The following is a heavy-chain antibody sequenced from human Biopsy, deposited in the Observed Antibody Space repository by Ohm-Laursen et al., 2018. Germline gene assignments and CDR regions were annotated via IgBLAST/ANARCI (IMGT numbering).Heavy chain of an antibody. CDR2: INQSGST. J-gene: IGHJ4*02. CDR3: GNEVYGRDY. Sequence: SETLSLTWVVFGRTFSDYRWTWIRQPPGKGLEWIGQINQSGSTNYNPSLKSQVTISADASKYEFSLRLTSVTAADTAVYFCGNEVYGRDYWGLGARVTVSS. D-gene: IGHD4-17*01. CDR1: GRTFSDYR. V-gene: IGHV4-34*08.